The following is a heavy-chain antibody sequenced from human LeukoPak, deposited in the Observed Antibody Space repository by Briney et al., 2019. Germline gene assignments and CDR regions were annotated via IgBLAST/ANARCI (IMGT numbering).Heavy chain of an antibody. CDR1: GFTFSSHA. D-gene: IGHD3-10*01. Sequence: GGSLRLSCAASGFTFSSHAMSWVRQAPGKGLEWVSAISGSGGSTYYADSVKGRFTISRDNSKNTLYLQMNSLRAEDTAVYYCAKTELAMNYYYYMDVWGKGTTVTVSS. J-gene: IGHJ6*03. V-gene: IGHV3-23*01. CDR2: ISGSGGST. CDR3: AKTELAMNYYYYMDV.